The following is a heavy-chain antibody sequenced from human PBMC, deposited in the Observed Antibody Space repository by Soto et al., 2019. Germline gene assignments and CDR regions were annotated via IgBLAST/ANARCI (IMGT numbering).Heavy chain of an antibody. CDR1: GGSISSYY. V-gene: IGHV4-59*08. D-gene: IGHD3-3*01. J-gene: IGHJ6*03. Sequence: SETLSLTCTVSGGSISSYYWSWIRQPPGKGLEWIGYIYYSGSTNYNPSLKSRVTISVDTSKNQFSLKLSSVTAADTAVYYCARQGSGRFPNYYYYMDVWGKGTTVTVSS. CDR2: IYYSGST. CDR3: ARQGSGRFPNYYYYMDV.